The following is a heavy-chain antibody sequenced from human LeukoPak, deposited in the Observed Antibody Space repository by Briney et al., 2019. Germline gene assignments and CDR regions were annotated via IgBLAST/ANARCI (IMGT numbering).Heavy chain of an antibody. D-gene: IGHD3-3*01. CDR2: IYYSGST. CDR3: ARHGGRITIFGVVYDAFDI. V-gene: IGHV4-39*01. J-gene: IGHJ3*02. Sequence: SETLSLTCTVSGGSISSSSYYWGWIRQPPGKGLEWIGSIYYSGSTYYNPSLKSRVTISVDTSKNQISLKLSSVTAADTAVYYCARHGGRITIFGVVYDAFDIWGQGTMVTVSS. CDR1: GGSISSSSYY.